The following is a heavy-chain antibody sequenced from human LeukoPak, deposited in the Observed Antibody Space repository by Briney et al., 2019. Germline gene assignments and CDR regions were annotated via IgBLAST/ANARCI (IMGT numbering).Heavy chain of an antibody. D-gene: IGHD5-18*01. Sequence: PGRSLRLSCAASGFTFSSYGMHWVRQAPGKGLEWVANIKQDGSEKYYVDSVKGRFTISRDNAKNSLYLQMNSPRAEDTAVYYCARVGVSKLSYYFDYWGQGTLVTVSS. J-gene: IGHJ4*02. CDR2: IKQDGSEK. V-gene: IGHV3-7*01. CDR1: GFTFSSYG. CDR3: ARVGVSKLSYYFDY.